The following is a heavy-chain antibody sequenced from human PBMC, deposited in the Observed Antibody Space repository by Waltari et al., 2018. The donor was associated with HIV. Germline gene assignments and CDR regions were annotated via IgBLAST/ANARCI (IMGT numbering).Heavy chain of an antibody. CDR1: GFAVLHHY. J-gene: IGHJ4*02. CDR2: IYSNATT. CDR3: ATVLVRTSWVITTAPFDY. D-gene: IGHD3-22*01. Sequence: EVQLVESGGGLIQPGGSLRLACAASGFAVLHHYISWVRQAPGKGLELVSLIYSNATTYYADSVKGRFTISRDNSKNTLYLQMNSLRADDTAVYFCATVLVRTSWVITTAPFDYWGQGTLVTVSS. V-gene: IGHV3-53*01.